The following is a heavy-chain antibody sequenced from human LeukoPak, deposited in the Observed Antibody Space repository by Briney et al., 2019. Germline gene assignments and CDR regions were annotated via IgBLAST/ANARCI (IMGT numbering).Heavy chain of an antibody. CDR2: IFASGTT. J-gene: IGHJ4*02. Sequence: SETLSLTCTVSGAFISTYYWSWIRQPAGKGLEWVGRIFASGTTNYNPSLESRVAMSVDTSKDQFSLNLSSVTAADTAIYYCVQDGPLRSDYWGQGTLVTVSS. V-gene: IGHV4-4*07. D-gene: IGHD3-16*01. CDR3: VQDGPLRSDY. CDR1: GAFISTYY.